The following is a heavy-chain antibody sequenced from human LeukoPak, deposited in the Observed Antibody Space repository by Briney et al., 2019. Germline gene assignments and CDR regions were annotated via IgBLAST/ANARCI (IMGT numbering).Heavy chain of an antibody. CDR1: GGSFSGYY. Sequence: PSETLSLTCAVYGGSFSGYYWSWIRQPPGKGLEWIGEINHSGSTNYNPSLKSRVTISVDTSKNQFSLKLSSVTAADTAVYHCASRGDYWGQGTLVTVSS. V-gene: IGHV4-34*01. CDR3: ASRGDY. D-gene: IGHD3-16*01. J-gene: IGHJ4*02. CDR2: INHSGST.